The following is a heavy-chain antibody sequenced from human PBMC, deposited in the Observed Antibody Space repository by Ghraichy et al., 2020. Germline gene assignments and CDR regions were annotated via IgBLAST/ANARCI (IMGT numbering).Heavy chain of an antibody. J-gene: IGHJ4*02. CDR2: IYYSGST. CDR3: ASHKVHSEFDY. CDR1: GGSISSYY. V-gene: IGHV4-59*01. D-gene: IGHD1-26*01. Sequence: SETLSLTCTVSGGSISSYYWSWIRQPPGKGLEWIGYIYYSGSTNYNPSLKSRVTISVDTSKNQFSLKLSSVTAADTAVYYCASHKVHSEFDYWGQGTLVTVSS.